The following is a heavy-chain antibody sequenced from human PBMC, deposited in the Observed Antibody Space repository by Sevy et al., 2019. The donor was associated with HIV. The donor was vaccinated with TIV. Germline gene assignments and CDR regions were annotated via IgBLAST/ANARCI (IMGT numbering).Heavy chain of an antibody. CDR2: LKSKADGGTV. J-gene: IGHJ4*02. Sequence: GGSLRLSCTTSGFTFGDYAMNWVRQAPGKGLEWVVFLKSKADGGTVDHAASVTGRFTISKDDSKSIAYLQMNDLTAEYTGVYYCTRWKGLQSIFDYWGQGALVTVSS. CDR3: TRWKGLQSIFDY. V-gene: IGHV3-49*04. CDR1: GFTFGDYA. D-gene: IGHD1-1*01.